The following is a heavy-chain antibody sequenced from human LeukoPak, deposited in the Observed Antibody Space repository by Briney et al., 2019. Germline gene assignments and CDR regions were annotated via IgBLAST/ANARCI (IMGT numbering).Heavy chain of an antibody. CDR2: IYPGDSDT. CDR3: ARRGHVEMATPTAHFDY. J-gene: IGHJ4*02. Sequence: GESLKISCRGSGYSFTSYWIGWVRQMPGKGLEWMGIIYPGDSDTRYSPSFQGQVTISADKSISTAYLQWSSLKASDTAMYYCARRGHVEMATPTAHFDYWGQGTLVTVSS. V-gene: IGHV5-51*01. CDR1: GYSFTSYW. D-gene: IGHD5-24*01.